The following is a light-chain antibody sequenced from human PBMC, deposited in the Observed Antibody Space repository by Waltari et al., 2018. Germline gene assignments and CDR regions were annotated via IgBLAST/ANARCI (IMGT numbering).Light chain of an antibody. CDR3: QQYGSSPCT. CDR2: GAS. CDR1: QSVSSSY. Sequence: EIVLTQSPGTLSLSPGERATLSCRASQSVSSSYLAWYQQKPGQAPRRLIYGASSRATGIPDRFSGSGSGTDFTLTISRLEPEDFAVFYCQQYGSSPCTFGQGTKLESK. V-gene: IGKV3-20*01. J-gene: IGKJ2*02.